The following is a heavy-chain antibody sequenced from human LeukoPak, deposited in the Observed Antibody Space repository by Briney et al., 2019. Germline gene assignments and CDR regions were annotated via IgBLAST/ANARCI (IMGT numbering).Heavy chain of an antibody. CDR1: GFSLSTSGMC. CDR2: IYYSGST. D-gene: IGHD5-24*01. V-gene: IGHV4-61*08. J-gene: IGHJ4*02. Sequence: SGPALVKPTQTLTLTCTFSGFSLSTSGMCVSWIRQPPGKGLEWIGYIYYSGSTNYNPSLKSRVTISVDTSKNQFSLKLSSVTAADTAVYYCARVGNPMAFDYWGQGTLVTVSS. CDR3: ARVGNPMAFDY.